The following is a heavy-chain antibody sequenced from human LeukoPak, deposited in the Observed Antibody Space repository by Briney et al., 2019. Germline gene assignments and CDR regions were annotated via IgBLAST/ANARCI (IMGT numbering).Heavy chain of an antibody. D-gene: IGHD3-22*01. CDR3: ARGGYYDSSGYFDY. V-gene: IGHV4-30-4*08. J-gene: IGHJ4*02. CDR2: IYYSGST. CDR1: GGSISSGDYY. Sequence: SETLSLTCTVSGGSISSGDYYWSWIRQPPGKGLEWIGYIYYSGSTYYNPSLMSRVTISVDTSKNQFSLKLSSVTAADTAVYYCARGGYYDSSGYFDYWGQGTLVTVSS.